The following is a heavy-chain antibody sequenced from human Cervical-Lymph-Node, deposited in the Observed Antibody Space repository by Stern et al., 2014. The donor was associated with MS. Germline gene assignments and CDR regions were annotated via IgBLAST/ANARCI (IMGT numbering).Heavy chain of an antibody. CDR3: ARTDYSLLSGYSHFDY. D-gene: IGHD3-3*01. V-gene: IGHV2-5*02. J-gene: IGHJ4*02. CDR1: GFSFTYSRMG. Sequence: ESGPTLVKTTQTLTLTCTFSGFSFTYSRMGVGWIRQPPGKALEWLAIIYWDDDTRYSPSLKTRLTITKDNSKSQVVLRLTNMAPEDTGTYYCARTDYSLLSGYSHFDYCGQGAPVTVSS. CDR2: IYWDDDT.